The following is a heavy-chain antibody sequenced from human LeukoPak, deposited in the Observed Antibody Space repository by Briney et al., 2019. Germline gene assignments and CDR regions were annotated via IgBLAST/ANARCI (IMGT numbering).Heavy chain of an antibody. Sequence: GESLKISCKGSGYSFTSYWIGWVRQMPGKGLEWMGIIYPGDSDTRYSPSFQGQVTISADKSISTAYLQWSSLKASDTAMYYCARHQVIGITIFGEYRYWGQGTLVTVSS. V-gene: IGHV5-51*01. J-gene: IGHJ4*02. CDR3: ARHQVIGITIFGEYRY. D-gene: IGHD3-3*01. CDR1: GYSFTSYW. CDR2: IYPGDSDT.